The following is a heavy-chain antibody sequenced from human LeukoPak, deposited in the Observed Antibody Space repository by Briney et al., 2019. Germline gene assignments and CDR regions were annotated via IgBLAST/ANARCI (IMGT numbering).Heavy chain of an antibody. J-gene: IGHJ5*02. V-gene: IGHV3-74*01. D-gene: IGHD3-22*01. CDR1: GFTFSSYW. CDR3: ARDQDYYDSSGYYDP. CDR2: INSDGSST. Sequence: GGPLRLSCAASGFTFSSYWMHWLRQAPGKGLVWVSRINSDGSSTSYADSVKGRFTISRDNAKNTLYLQMNSLRAEDTAVYYCARDQDYYDSSGYYDPWGQGTLVTVSS.